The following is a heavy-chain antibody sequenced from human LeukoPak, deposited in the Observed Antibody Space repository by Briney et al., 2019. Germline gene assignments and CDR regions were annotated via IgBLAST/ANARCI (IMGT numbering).Heavy chain of an antibody. V-gene: IGHV3-48*02. CDR1: GFTFSTYN. Sequence: GGSLRLSCAASGFTFSTYNMNWVRQAPGKGLEWVSYISSSGSTKYYADSVKGRFTISRDNVKNSLFLQMNSLSDEDTAVYYCTSYRAEYFQHWGQGTLVTVSS. CDR3: TSYRAEYFQH. CDR2: ISSSGSTK. J-gene: IGHJ1*01.